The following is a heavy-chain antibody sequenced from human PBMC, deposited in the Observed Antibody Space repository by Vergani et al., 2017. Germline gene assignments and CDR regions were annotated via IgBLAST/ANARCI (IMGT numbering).Heavy chain of an antibody. CDR1: GLTFSTCG. CDR3: AKDRPTNMFRGAYGMDV. J-gene: IGHJ6*02. Sequence: QVQLVESGGGVVQPGGSLRLSCAASGLTFSTCGMHWVRQAPGKGLEWVAFIRFDGSNKYYGDSVNGRFIISRDNSKNTVDLRMNSLRTDDTAIYYCAKDRPTNMFRGAYGMDVWGQXP. D-gene: IGHD3-10*01. CDR2: IRFDGSNK. V-gene: IGHV3-30*02.